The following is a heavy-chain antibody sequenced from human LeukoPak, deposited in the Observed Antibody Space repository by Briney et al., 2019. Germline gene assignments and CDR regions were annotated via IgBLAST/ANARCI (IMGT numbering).Heavy chain of an antibody. J-gene: IGHJ4*02. CDR1: GGSVSSGSYY. Sequence: SETLSLTCTVSGGSVSSGSYYWSWIRQPPGKGLEWIGYIYYSGSTNYNPSLKSRVTISVDTSKNQFSLKLSSVTAADTAVYYCAKAEIEEGSRYFDWLHDTPDYYFDYWGQGTLVTVSS. CDR3: AKAEIEEGSRYFDWLHDTPDYYFDY. V-gene: IGHV4-61*01. D-gene: IGHD3-9*01. CDR2: IYYSGST.